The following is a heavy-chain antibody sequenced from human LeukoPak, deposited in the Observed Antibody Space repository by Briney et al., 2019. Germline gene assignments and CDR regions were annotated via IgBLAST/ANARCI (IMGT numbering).Heavy chain of an antibody. J-gene: IGHJ3*02. D-gene: IGHD6-13*01. V-gene: IGHV4-59*01. CDR1: GGSISSYY. CDR3: ASSLFSSWPPALDI. Sequence: SETLSLTCTVSGGSISSYYWSWIRQPPGKGLEWIGYIYYSGSTNYNPSLKSRVTISVDTSKNQFSLKLSSVTAADTAVYYCASSLFSSWPPALDIWGQGTMVTVSS. CDR2: IYYSGST.